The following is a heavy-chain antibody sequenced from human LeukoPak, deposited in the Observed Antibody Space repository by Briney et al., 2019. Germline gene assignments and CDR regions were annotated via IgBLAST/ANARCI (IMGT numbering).Heavy chain of an antibody. D-gene: IGHD6-13*01. CDR1: GGSFSDYS. Sequence: SETLSLTCAVYGGSFSDYSWSWIRQPPGKGLEWIGEINHSGSTNYNPSLKSRVTISVDTSKNQFSLKLSSVTAADTAVYYCARAPRIAAAGTYWFDPWGQGTLVTVSS. V-gene: IGHV4-34*01. CDR3: ARAPRIAAAGTYWFDP. CDR2: INHSGST. J-gene: IGHJ5*02.